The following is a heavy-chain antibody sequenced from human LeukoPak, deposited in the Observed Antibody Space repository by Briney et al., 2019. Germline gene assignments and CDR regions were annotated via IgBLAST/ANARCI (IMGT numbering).Heavy chain of an antibody. CDR1: GYTFTSYG. J-gene: IGHJ6*03. V-gene: IGHV1-18*01. CDR3: ARNPLQPRGYYYMDV. D-gene: IGHD4-11*01. Sequence: GASVKVSCKASGYTFTSYGISWVRQAPGQGLEWMGWISAYNGNTNYAQKLQGRVTMTTDTSTSTAYMELRSLRSDDTAVYYCARNPLQPRGYYYMDVWGKGTTVTVSS. CDR2: ISAYNGNT.